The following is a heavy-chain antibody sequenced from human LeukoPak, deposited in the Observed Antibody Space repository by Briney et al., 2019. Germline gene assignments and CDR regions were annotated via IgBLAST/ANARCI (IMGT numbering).Heavy chain of an antibody. D-gene: IGHD6-19*01. V-gene: IGHV3-33*06. CDR1: GFTFSSYG. CDR3: AKTPTFKWLVLGPDY. J-gene: IGHJ4*02. CDR2: IWYDGSNK. Sequence: GGSLRLSCAASGFTFSSYGMHWVRQAPGKGLEWVAVIWYDGSNKYYADSVKGRFTISRDNSKNTLYLQMNSLRAEDTAVYYCAKTPTFKWLVLGPDYWGQGTLVTVSS.